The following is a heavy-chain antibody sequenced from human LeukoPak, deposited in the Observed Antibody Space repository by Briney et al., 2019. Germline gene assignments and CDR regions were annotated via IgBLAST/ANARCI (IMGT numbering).Heavy chain of an antibody. CDR1: GGSFSGYY. Sequence: SETLSLTCAVYGGSFSGYYWSWIRQPPGKGLEWIAEINHSGSTNYNPSLKSRVTISVDTSKNQFSLNLSSVTAADTAVYYCARVRGDCGGDCYGADLDFWGQGTLVTVSS. CDR2: INHSGST. D-gene: IGHD2-21*02. V-gene: IGHV4-34*01. J-gene: IGHJ4*02. CDR3: ARVRGDCGGDCYGADLDF.